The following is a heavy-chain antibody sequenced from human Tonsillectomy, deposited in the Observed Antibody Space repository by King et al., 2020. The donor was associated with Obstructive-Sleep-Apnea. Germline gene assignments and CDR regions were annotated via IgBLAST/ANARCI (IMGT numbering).Heavy chain of an antibody. Sequence: QLVQSGAEVKKPGESLKISCKGSGYSFTSKWIIWVRQMPGKGLEWMGVIYPGDSDTRYSPSFQGQVTISADRSISTAYLQWSSLNASDTAMYFCARAGIAVAGSWGIDYWGQGSLVTVSS. V-gene: IGHV5-51*01. CDR2: IYPGDSDT. CDR3: ARAGIAVAGSWGIDY. D-gene: IGHD6-19*01. J-gene: IGHJ4*02. CDR1: GYSFTSKW.